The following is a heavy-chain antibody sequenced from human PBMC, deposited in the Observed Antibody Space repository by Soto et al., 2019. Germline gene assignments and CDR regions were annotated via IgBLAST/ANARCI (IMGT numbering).Heavy chain of an antibody. J-gene: IGHJ6*03. CDR2: ISSSSSTI. Sequence: GGSLRLSCAASGFTFSSYSMNWVRQAPGKGLEWVSYISSSSSTIYYAGSVKGRFTISRDNAKNSLYLQMNSLRAEDTAVYYCAVCGPIRFLEWLPHYYYYMDVWGKGTTVTVSS. V-gene: IGHV3-48*01. CDR3: AVCGPIRFLEWLPHYYYYMDV. CDR1: GFTFSSYS. D-gene: IGHD3-3*01.